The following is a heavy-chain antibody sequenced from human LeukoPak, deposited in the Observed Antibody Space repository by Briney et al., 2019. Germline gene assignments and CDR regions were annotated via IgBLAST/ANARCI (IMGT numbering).Heavy chain of an antibody. CDR3: AKCRRMVDAFDI. D-gene: IGHD3-10*01. CDR1: GVSISTHY. J-gene: IGHJ3*02. V-gene: IGHV4-59*08. CDR2: IYHSGTT. Sequence: SETLSLTCNVSGVSISTHYWSWIRQSPGKGLEWIGFIYHSGTTNYNPSLMSRVTMSIDTSKNEFSLKLSSVTAADTAVYYCAKCRRMVDAFDIWGQGTMVTVSS.